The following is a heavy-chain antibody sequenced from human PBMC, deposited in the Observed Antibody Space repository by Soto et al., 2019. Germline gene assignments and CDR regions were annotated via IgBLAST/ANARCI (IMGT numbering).Heavy chain of an antibody. CDR2: IYYSGST. CDR3: ARARYYYDSSGYYPDY. J-gene: IGHJ4*02. CDR1: GGSVSSGSYY. D-gene: IGHD3-22*01. Sequence: SETLSLTCTVSGGSVSSGSYYWSWIRQPPGKGLEWIGYIYYSGSTNYNPSLKSRVTISVDTSKNQFSLKLSSVTAADTAVYYCARARYYYDSSGYYPDYWGQGTLVTVSS. V-gene: IGHV4-61*01.